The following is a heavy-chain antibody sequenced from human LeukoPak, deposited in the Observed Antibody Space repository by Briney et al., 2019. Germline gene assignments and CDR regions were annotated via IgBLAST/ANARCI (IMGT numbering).Heavy chain of an antibody. Sequence: PGGSLRLSCAISGFIFNTNGMNWVRRSPGKGLEWLATIAGGDESTYYADSVKGRFAISRDNSKNTVFLHMNSLRVEDTAVYYCARGVYWSLDYWGQGTPVTVSS. V-gene: IGHV3-23*01. CDR1: GFIFNTNG. D-gene: IGHD1-1*01. J-gene: IGHJ4*02. CDR3: ARGVYWSLDY. CDR2: IAGGDEST.